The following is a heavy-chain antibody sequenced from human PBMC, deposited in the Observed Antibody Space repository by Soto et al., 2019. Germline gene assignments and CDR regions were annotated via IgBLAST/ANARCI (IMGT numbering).Heavy chain of an antibody. CDR3: VRGPSGQLGNWFDP. J-gene: IGHJ5*02. CDR1: GFTFNIYW. Sequence: GGSLRLSCAASGFTFNIYWTHWVRQAPGKGLVWVSRINSDGSSTSYADSVKGRFTISRDNAKNTLYLQMYSLRVEDTAVYYCVRGPSGQLGNWFDPWGQGALVTVSS. CDR2: INSDGSST. V-gene: IGHV3-74*01. D-gene: IGHD6-13*01.